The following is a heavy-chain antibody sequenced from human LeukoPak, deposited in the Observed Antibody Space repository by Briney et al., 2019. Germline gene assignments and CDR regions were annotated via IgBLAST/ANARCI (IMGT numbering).Heavy chain of an antibody. CDR2: INYSGTT. V-gene: IGHV4-39*01. CDR3: GRLFDS. J-gene: IGHJ4*02. Sequence: PSETLSLTCTVSGGAIISDNFYWGWVRQPPGKGLEWVGSINYSGTTYYNPSLRSRVSISVDTSRTQFFLTLNSVTAADTAVYYCGRLFDSWGQGIPVTVSS. CDR1: GGAIISDNFY.